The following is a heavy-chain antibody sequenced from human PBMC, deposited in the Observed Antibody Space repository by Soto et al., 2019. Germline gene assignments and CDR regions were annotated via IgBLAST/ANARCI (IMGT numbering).Heavy chain of an antibody. D-gene: IGHD1-26*01. J-gene: IGHJ6*02. V-gene: IGHV3-7*03. CDR2: IKQDGSQR. CDR1: GLTFSNYW. Sequence: DVQMVESGGGVVQPGGSLRLSCISSGLTFSNYWMTWVRQAPGKGLEWVANIKQDGSQRHYVDSVKGRFTVSRDNAMNSLYLQMDSLRAEDTAVYYCAKWTYYFYGLDVWGQGTTVTVSS. CDR3: AKWTYYFYGLDV.